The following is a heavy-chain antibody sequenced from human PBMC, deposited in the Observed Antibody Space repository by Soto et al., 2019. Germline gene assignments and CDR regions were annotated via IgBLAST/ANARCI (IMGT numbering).Heavy chain of an antibody. CDR2: IDPSDSYT. CDR3: ASHDYYEPYYYYGMDV. Sequence: GESLKISCKGSGYSFTSYWISWVRQMPGKGLEWMGRIDPSDSYTNYSPSFQSHVTISADKSISTAYLQWSSLKASDTAMYYCASHDYYEPYYYYGMDVWGQGTTVTVSS. CDR1: GYSFTSYW. D-gene: IGHD3-22*01. V-gene: IGHV5-10-1*01. J-gene: IGHJ6*02.